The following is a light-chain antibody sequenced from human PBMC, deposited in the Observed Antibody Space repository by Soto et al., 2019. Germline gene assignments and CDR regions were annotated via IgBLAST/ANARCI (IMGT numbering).Light chain of an antibody. CDR2: ETS. Sequence: DIQMTQSPSSLSASVGDRVTVTCQASQDISNYLNWYQQKPGKASKVLIYETSNLETGVPSRFSGSGSGTDYTFTITSLQPEDIATYYCQQYEDLPLTFGGGTKVEIK. CDR1: QDISNY. CDR3: QQYEDLPLT. J-gene: IGKJ4*01. V-gene: IGKV1-33*01.